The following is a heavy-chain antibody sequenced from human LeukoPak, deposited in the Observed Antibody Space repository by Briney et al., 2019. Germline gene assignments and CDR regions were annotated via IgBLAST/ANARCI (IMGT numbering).Heavy chain of an antibody. Sequence: GGALRLSCTASGFTFSGYEMTWVRQAPGKGLEWMSYISVNGGAMHYADSVRGRFTTSRDDAKNSLYLHMNSLRVEDTAIYYCARKTDRLGAVGRDRYFDLWGRGTLITVSS. CDR2: ISVNGGAM. J-gene: IGHJ2*01. CDR1: GFTFSGYE. CDR3: ARKTDRLGAVGRDRYFDL. V-gene: IGHV3-48*03. D-gene: IGHD6-13*01.